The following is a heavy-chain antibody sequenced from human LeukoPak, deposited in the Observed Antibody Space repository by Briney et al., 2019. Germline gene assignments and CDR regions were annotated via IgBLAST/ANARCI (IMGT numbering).Heavy chain of an antibody. Sequence: KASETLSLTCTDSGGSISSYYWSWIRQPPGKGLEWIGYIYYSGSTNYNPSLKSRVTISVDTSKNQFSLKLSSVTAADTAVYYCARGVVVPAAILPGYYGMDVWGKGTTVTVSS. D-gene: IGHD2-2*01. J-gene: IGHJ6*04. CDR2: IYYSGST. CDR3: ARGVVVPAAILPGYYGMDV. CDR1: GGSISSYY. V-gene: IGHV4-59*01.